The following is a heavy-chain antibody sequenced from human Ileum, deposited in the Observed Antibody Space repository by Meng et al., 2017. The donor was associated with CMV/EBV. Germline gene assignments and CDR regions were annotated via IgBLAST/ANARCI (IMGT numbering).Heavy chain of an antibody. J-gene: IGHJ4*02. Sequence: GESLKISCAASGFTFSSYSMNWVRQAPGKGLEWVSSISSSSSYIYYADSVKGRFTISRDNAKNSLYLQMNSLRAEDTAVYYCVREATYYDFWSGYYGTGPLDYWGQGTLVTVSS. CDR3: VREATYYDFWSGYYGTGPLDY. D-gene: IGHD3-3*01. CDR1: GFTFSSYS. CDR2: ISSSSSYI. V-gene: IGHV3-21*01.